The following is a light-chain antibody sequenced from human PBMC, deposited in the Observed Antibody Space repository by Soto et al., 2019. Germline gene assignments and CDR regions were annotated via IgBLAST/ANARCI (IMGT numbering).Light chain of an antibody. CDR3: QQYNNRYT. Sequence: EIVLTQSPATLSLSPGERATLSCRASQSVSSNLAWYQQKPGQAPRLLIYGASTRATGIPARFSGSGSGTEFTLTISSLQSEDFAVYYCQQYNNRYTFGQGTKVDIK. J-gene: IGKJ2*01. CDR2: GAS. V-gene: IGKV3-15*01. CDR1: QSVSSN.